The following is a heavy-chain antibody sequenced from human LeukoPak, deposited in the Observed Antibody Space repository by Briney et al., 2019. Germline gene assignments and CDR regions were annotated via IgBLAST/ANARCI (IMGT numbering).Heavy chain of an antibody. Sequence: GESLQISCQGSGYSFTSYWISWVRQMPGKGLEWMGRIDPSDSYTNYSPSFQGHVTISADKSISTAYLQWSSLKASDTAMYYCARLGVRASITMVRGVTDNWGQGTLVTVSS. J-gene: IGHJ4*02. CDR3: ARLGVRASITMVRGVTDN. CDR2: IDPSDSYT. D-gene: IGHD3-10*01. CDR1: GYSFTSYW. V-gene: IGHV5-10-1*01.